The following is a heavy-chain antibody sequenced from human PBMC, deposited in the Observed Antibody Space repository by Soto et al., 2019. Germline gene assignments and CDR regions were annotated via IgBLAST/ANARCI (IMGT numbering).Heavy chain of an antibody. CDR2: INAGNGNT. D-gene: IGHD3-10*01. Sequence: EASVKVSCKASGYTFTSYAMHWVRQAPGQRLEWMGWINAGNGNTKYSQKFQGRVTITRDTSASTAYTELSSLRSEDTAVYYCARFAPAAPRFGELLFRDDFDYWGQGTLVTVSS. V-gene: IGHV1-3*01. J-gene: IGHJ4*02. CDR1: GYTFTSYA. CDR3: ARFAPAAPRFGELLFRDDFDY.